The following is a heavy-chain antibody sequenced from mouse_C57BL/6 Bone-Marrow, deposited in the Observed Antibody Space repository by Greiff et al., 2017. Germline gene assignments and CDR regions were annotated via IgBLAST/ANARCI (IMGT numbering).Heavy chain of an antibody. J-gene: IGHJ4*01. Sequence: EVQLVESGGGLVQPGGSLKLSCAASGFTFSDYYMYWVRQTPEKRLEWVAYISNGGGSTYYPDTVKGRFTISRDNAKNTLYLQMSRLKSEDTAMYYCARGNFITTVVAHYYAMDYWGQGTSVTVSS. CDR2: ISNGGGST. V-gene: IGHV5-12*01. CDR1: GFTFSDYY. CDR3: ARGNFITTVVAHYYAMDY. D-gene: IGHD1-1*01.